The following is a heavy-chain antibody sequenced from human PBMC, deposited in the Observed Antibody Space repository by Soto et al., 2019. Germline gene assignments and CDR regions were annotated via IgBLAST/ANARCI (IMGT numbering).Heavy chain of an antibody. Sequence: GESLKISCKGSGYSFAGYWITWVRQKPGKGLEWMGRIDPSDSQTYYSPSFRGHVTISVTKSITTVFLQWTSLRASDTAMYYCARQIYDSDTGPNFQYYFDSWGQGTPVTVSS. J-gene: IGHJ4*02. D-gene: IGHD3-22*01. CDR3: ARQIYDSDTGPNFQYYFDS. V-gene: IGHV5-10-1*01. CDR2: IDPSDSQT. CDR1: GYSFAGYW.